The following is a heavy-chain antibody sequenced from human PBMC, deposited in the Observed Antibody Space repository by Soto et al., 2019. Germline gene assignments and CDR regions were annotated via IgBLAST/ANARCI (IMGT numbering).Heavy chain of an antibody. J-gene: IGHJ4*02. V-gene: IGHV3-53*01. D-gene: IGHD6-6*01. CDR3: ARELASAFDY. Sequence: GGSLRLSCAASGFPVSSNYMSWVRQAPGKGLEWVSVIYSGGSTYYADSVKGRFTISRDNSKNTLNLQMNSLRAEDTAVYYCARELASAFDYWGQGTLVTVSS. CDR1: GFPVSSNY. CDR2: IYSGGST.